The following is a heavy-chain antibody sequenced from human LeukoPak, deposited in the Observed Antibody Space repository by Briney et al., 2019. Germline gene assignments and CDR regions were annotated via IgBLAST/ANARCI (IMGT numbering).Heavy chain of an antibody. Sequence: GGSLRLSCAASGFTFSSYGMHWVRQAPGKGLEWVAVIWYDGSNKYYADSVKGRFTISRDNSKNTLYLQMNSLRAEDTAVYYCARSDGDYAYFDYWGQGTLVTVSS. J-gene: IGHJ4*02. CDR1: GFTFSSYG. V-gene: IGHV3-33*01. CDR2: IWYDGSNK. CDR3: ARSDGDYAYFDY. D-gene: IGHD4-17*01.